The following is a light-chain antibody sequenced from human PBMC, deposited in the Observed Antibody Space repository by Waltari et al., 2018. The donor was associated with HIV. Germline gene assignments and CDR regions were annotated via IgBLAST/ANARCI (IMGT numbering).Light chain of an antibody. CDR3: QQYNDWPLYS. Sequence: MGQSPDILSVSPGESVTLSCWASQRISSNLAWYQQQPGQAPRLLIFAASTRAPGIPARFSGSGSGTEFTLTISSLQSEDFAIYYCQQYNDWPLYSFGQGTKLEIK. J-gene: IGKJ2*03. CDR1: QRISSN. V-gene: IGKV3-15*01. CDR2: AAS.